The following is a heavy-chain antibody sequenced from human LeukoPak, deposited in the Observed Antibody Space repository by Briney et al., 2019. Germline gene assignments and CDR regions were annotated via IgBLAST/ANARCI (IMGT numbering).Heavy chain of an antibody. V-gene: IGHV4-34*01. D-gene: IGHD3-10*01. CDR1: GGSFSGYY. CDR2: INHSGST. CDR3: ARGFYGSGSYYTANFDY. J-gene: IGHJ4*02. Sequence: TSETLSLTCAVYGGSFSGYYWSWIRQPPGKGLEWIGEINHSGSTNYNPSLKSRVTISVDTSKNQFSLKRSSVTAADTAVYYCARGFYGSGSYYTANFDYWGQGTLVTVSS.